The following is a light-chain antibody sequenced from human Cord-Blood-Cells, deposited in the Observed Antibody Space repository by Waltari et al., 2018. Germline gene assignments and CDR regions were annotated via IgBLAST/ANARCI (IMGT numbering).Light chain of an antibody. CDR1: KLGDKY. CDR3: QAWDSSTSNYV. J-gene: IGLJ1*01. V-gene: IGLV3-1*01. Sequence: SYELTQPPSVSVSPGQTVSITCSGDKLGDKYACWYQQKPGQSPVLVIYQDSKRPSGIPERFSGSNSGNTATLTISGTQAMDEADYYCQAWDSSTSNYVFGTGTKVTVL. CDR2: QDS.